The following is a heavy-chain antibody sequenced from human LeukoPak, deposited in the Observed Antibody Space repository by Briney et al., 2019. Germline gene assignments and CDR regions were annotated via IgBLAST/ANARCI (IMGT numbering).Heavy chain of an antibody. V-gene: IGHV1-69*13. CDR2: IIPIFGTA. CDR1: GGTFSSYA. J-gene: IGHJ5*02. Sequence: SVTVSCTASGGTFSSYAISWVRQAPGQGLEWMGGIIPIFGTANYAQKFQGRVTITADESTSTAYMELSSPRSEDTAVYYCAIITMVRGVIITGGWFDPWGQGTLVTVSS. D-gene: IGHD3-10*01. CDR3: AIITMVRGVIITGGWFDP.